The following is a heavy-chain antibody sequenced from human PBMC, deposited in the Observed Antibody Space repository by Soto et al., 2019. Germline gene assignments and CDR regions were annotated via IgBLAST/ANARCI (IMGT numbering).Heavy chain of an antibody. CDR2: VSYDGSNQ. CDR1: GFTFSSYA. D-gene: IGHD5-18*01. CDR3: GREREHTDMVAGIAV. Sequence: QVQLVESGGGVVQPGRSLRLSCAASGFTFSSYALPWVRLAPGWVLGGVAVVSYDGSNQYYADSVKGRFTISRDNYKKKLYQQMNSLTDQDTVVHHCGREREHTDMVAGIAVWGQGTTVTVSS. J-gene: IGHJ6*02. V-gene: IGHV3-30-3*01.